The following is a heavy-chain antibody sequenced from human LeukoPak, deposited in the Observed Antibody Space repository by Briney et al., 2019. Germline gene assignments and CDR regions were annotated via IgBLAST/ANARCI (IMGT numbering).Heavy chain of an antibody. V-gene: IGHV1-2*06. CDR3: ARDRRWLQLSDY. J-gene: IGHJ4*02. Sequence: ASVKVSCKASGYTFTGYYMHRVRQAPGQGLEWMGRINPNSGGTNYAQKFRGRVTMTRDTSISTAYMELSRLRSDDTAVYYCARDRRWLQLSDYWGQGTLVTVSS. D-gene: IGHD5-24*01. CDR2: INPNSGGT. CDR1: GYTFTGYY.